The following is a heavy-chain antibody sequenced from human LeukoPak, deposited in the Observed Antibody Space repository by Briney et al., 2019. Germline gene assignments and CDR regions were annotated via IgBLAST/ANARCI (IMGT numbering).Heavy chain of an antibody. CDR1: GYTFTSYG. CDR3: ATVRGGHDSSGYDY. CDR2: ISAYNGNT. Sequence: ASVKVSCKASGYTFTSYGISWVRQAPGQGLEWMGWISAYNGNTNYAQKLQGRVTMTTDTSTDTAYMELSSLRSEDTAVYYCATVRGGHDSSGYDYWGQGTLVTVSS. J-gene: IGHJ4*02. D-gene: IGHD3-22*01. V-gene: IGHV1-18*01.